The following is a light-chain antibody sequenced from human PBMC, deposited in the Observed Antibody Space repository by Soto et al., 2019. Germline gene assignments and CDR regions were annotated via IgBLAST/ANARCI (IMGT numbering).Light chain of an antibody. CDR2: GAS. CDR1: ESVSSK. Sequence: EIVTTHSPATLSVSPVEVSTPSCMCSESVSSKLAWYQQKPGQAPRLLIYGASTRASGIPARFSGSGSGTEFTLTIRGLQSEDFAVYYCQQYNNWPPWKCGQGTMGDIK. V-gene: IGKV3-15*01. CDR3: QQYNNWPPWK. J-gene: IGKJ1*01.